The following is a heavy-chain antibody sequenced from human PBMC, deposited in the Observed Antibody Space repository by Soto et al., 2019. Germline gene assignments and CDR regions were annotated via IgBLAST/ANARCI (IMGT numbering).Heavy chain of an antibody. CDR2: ISYDGSNK. Sequence: GGSLRLSCAASGFTFSSYGMHWVRQAPGKGLEWVAVISYDGSNKYYADSVKGRFTISRDNSKNTLYLQMNSLRAEDTAVYYCAKDRPLGGSGSYWSYYYYGMDVWGQGTTVTVSS. CDR1: GFTFSSYG. D-gene: IGHD3-10*01. V-gene: IGHV3-30*18. J-gene: IGHJ6*02. CDR3: AKDRPLGGSGSYWSYYYYGMDV.